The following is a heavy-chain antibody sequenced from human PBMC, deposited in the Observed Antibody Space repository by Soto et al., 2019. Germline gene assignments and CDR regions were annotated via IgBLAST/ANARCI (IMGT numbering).Heavy chain of an antibody. J-gene: IGHJ5*02. Sequence: QVQLVQSGAEVKKPGSSVKVSCKASGGTFSSYAISWVRQAPGQGLEWMGGIIPIFGTANYAQKFQGRVTITAGESTSTAYMELSSLRSEDTAVYYCARDGPPGYCSSTSCYITWGQGTLVTVSS. D-gene: IGHD2-2*02. CDR3: ARDGPPGYCSSTSCYIT. CDR1: GGTFSSYA. CDR2: IIPIFGTA. V-gene: IGHV1-69*01.